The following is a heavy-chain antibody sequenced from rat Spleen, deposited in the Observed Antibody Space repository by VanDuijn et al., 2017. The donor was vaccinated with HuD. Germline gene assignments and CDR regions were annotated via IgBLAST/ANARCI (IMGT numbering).Heavy chain of an antibody. Sequence: EVQLVESGGGLVQPGRSMKLSCAASGFTFSNFPMAWVRQAPTKGLEWVATISPSGGSTYYRDSVKGRFTISRDNAKSTLYLQMDSLRSEDTAKYYCARGAGYVLDAWGQGASVTVSS. V-gene: IGHV5-46*01. CDR2: ISPSGGST. CDR3: ARGAGYVLDA. J-gene: IGHJ4*01. CDR1: GFTFSNFP. D-gene: IGHD1-4*01.